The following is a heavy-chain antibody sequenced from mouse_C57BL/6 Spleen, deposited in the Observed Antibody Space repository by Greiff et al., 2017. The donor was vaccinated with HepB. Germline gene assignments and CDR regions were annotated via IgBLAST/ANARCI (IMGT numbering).Heavy chain of an antibody. CDR2: INPSNGGT. Sequence: QVQLQQPGTELVKPGASVKLSCKASGYTFTSYWMHWVKQRPGQGLEWIGNINPSNGGTNYNEKFKSKATLTVDKSSSTAYMQLSSLTSEDSAVCYCAITTVVDWYFDVWGTGTTVTVSS. CDR1: GYTFTSYW. CDR3: AITTVVDWYFDV. D-gene: IGHD1-1*01. J-gene: IGHJ1*03. V-gene: IGHV1-53*01.